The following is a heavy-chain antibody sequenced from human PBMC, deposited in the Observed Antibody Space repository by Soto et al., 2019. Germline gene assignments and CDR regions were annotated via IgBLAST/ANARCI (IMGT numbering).Heavy chain of an antibody. Sequence: GGSLRLSCAASGFTFSSYSMNWVRQAPGKGLEWVSSISSSSSSYIYYADSVKGRFTISRDNAKNSLYLQMNSLRAEDTAVYYCARGDYGDYAYYYYGMDVWGQGTTVTVSS. J-gene: IGHJ6*02. CDR1: GFTFSSYS. CDR3: ARGDYGDYAYYYYGMDV. D-gene: IGHD4-17*01. V-gene: IGHV3-21*01. CDR2: ISSSSSSYI.